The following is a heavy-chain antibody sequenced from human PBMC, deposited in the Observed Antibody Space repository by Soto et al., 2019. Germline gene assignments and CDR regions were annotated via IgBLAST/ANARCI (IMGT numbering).Heavy chain of an antibody. CDR3: ARDIDLNWNDGYYGMDV. V-gene: IGHV4-31*03. CDR1: GGSISSGGYY. J-gene: IGHJ6*02. D-gene: IGHD1-1*01. Sequence: QVQLQESGPGLVKPSQTLSLTYTVSGGSISSGGYYWSWIRQHPGKGLEWIGYIYYSGSTYYNPSLNSRVTISVDTSKNQFSLKLSSVTAADTAVYYCARDIDLNWNDGYYGMDVWGQGTTVTVSS. CDR2: IYYSGST.